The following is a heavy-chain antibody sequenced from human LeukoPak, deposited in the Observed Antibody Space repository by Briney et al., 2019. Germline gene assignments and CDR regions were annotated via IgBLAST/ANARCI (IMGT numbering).Heavy chain of an antibody. Sequence: KPSETLSLTCTVSGGSISSYYWSWIRQPPGKGLEWIGYIYTSGSTNYNPSLKSRVTISVDTSKNQFSLKLSSVTAADTAVYYCARHDSKGYYYYMDVWGKGTTVTVSS. D-gene: IGHD3-22*01. J-gene: IGHJ6*03. CDR3: ARHDSKGYYYYMDV. V-gene: IGHV4-4*09. CDR2: IYTSGST. CDR1: GGSISSYY.